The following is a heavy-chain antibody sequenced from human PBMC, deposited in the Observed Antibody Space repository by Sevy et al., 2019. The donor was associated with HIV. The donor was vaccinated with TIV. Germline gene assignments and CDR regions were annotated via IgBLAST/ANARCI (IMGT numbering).Heavy chain of an antibody. D-gene: IGHD6-6*01. CDR1: GASVSSGSFF. V-gene: IGHV4-61*01. CDR3: ARDQAESSSTGGLDS. J-gene: IGHJ4*02. CDR2: IYYSGST. Sequence: SETLSLTCSVSGASVSSGSFFWTWIRQAPGKGLEWIGYIYYSGSTNYNPSLKSRVTFSVDTSKNQFSLKRRSVTAADTAVYYCARDQAESSSTGGLDSWGPGALVTVSS.